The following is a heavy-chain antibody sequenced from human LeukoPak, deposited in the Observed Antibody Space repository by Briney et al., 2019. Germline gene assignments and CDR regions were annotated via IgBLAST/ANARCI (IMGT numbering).Heavy chain of an antibody. CDR2: IYYSGST. CDR3: ARHTYYDFWSGYYYFDY. D-gene: IGHD3-3*01. Sequence: SETLSLTCTVSGGSISSSSYYWGWIRQPPGKGLEWIGSIYYSGSTYYNPSLKSRVTVSVDTSKNQFSLELSSVTAADTAVYYCARHTYYDFWSGYYYFDYWGQGTLVTVSS. V-gene: IGHV4-39*01. J-gene: IGHJ4*02. CDR1: GGSISSSSYY.